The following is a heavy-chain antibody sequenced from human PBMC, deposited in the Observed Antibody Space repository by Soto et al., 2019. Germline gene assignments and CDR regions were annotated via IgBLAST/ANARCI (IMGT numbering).Heavy chain of an antibody. CDR2: ISGSGSST. J-gene: IGHJ4*02. V-gene: IGHV3-23*01. CDR3: AKDDYYDSSGYYTY. D-gene: IGHD3-22*01. CDR1: GFTFSSYA. Sequence: PGGSLRLSCAASGFTFSSYAMSWVRQAPGKGLEWVSAISGSGSSTYYADSVKGRFTISRDNSKNTLYLQMNSLRAEDTAVYYCAKDDYYDSSGYYTYWGQGTLITVSS.